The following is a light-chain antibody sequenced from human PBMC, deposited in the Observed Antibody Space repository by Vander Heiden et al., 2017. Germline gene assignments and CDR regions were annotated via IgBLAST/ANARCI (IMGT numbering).Light chain of an antibody. CDR2: DAS. CDR1: QSVSSY. Sequence: EIVLTQSAATLSSSPGERATLSCSASQSVSSYLAWYQQKPGQAPRLLIYDASSGSGTDFTLTISSLEPEDFAVYYCHQRSNWPYTFGQGTKLEIK. V-gene: IGKV3-11*01. J-gene: IGKJ2*01. CDR3: HQRSNWPYT.